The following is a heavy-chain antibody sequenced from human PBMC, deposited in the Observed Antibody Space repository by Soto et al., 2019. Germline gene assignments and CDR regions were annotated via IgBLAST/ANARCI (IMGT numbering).Heavy chain of an antibody. CDR3: AREWFGIDY. Sequence: QVQLVQSGAEVKKPGASVKVSCKASGYTFTSYGISWVRQAPGQGLEWMGWINPYNGNTNYAQKLQGRVTMTTDTTTNTAYREVRSLRSDDTAVYYCAREWFGIDYWGQGTLVTVSS. CDR1: GYTFTSYG. D-gene: IGHD3-16*01. J-gene: IGHJ4*02. CDR2: INPYNGNT. V-gene: IGHV1-18*01.